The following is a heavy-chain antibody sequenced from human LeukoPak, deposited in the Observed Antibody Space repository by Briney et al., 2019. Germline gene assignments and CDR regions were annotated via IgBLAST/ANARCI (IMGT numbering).Heavy chain of an antibody. J-gene: IGHJ5*02. V-gene: IGHV4-39*07. D-gene: IGHD1-26*01. Sequence: PSETLSLTCTVSGDSLRTTTYYWNWLRQPPGKGLEWIGGLYHSGTIYYNPSLKSRVTKSADKSKNHFSLKLTSVTAADTAVYYCARDRELAALDPWGQGTLVIVSS. CDR3: ARDRELAALDP. CDR2: LYHSGTI. CDR1: GDSLRTTTYY.